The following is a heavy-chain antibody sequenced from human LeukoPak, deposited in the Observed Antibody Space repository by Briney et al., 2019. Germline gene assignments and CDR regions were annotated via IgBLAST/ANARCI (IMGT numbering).Heavy chain of an antibody. CDR2: INPSGGST. CDR1: GYTFTSYC. CDR3: ARSPHYYGMDV. J-gene: IGHJ6*04. Sequence: ASVKVFCKASGYTFTSYCMHWVGQAPGQGLEWMGIINPSGGSTSYAQKFQGRVTMTRDTSTSTVYMELSSLRSEDTAVYYCARSPHYYGMDVWGKGTTVTDSS. V-gene: IGHV1-46*01.